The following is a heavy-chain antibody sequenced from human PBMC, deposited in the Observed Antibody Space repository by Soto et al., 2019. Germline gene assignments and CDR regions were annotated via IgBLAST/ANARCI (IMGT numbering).Heavy chain of an antibody. CDR1: GFTFSSYG. D-gene: IGHD1-26*01. CDR3: ARDGVGATTRAFGI. Sequence: GGSLRLSCAASGFTFSSYGMHWVRQAPGKGLEWVAVIWYDGSNKYYADSVKGRFTISRDNSKSTLYLQMNSLRAEDTAVYYCARDGVGATTRAFGIWGQGTMVTVSS. V-gene: IGHV3-33*01. CDR2: IWYDGSNK. J-gene: IGHJ3*02.